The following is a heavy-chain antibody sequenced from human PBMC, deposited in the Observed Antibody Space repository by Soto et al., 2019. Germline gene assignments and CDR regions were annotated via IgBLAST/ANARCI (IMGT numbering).Heavy chain of an antibody. CDR1: GYTFNNYG. V-gene: IGHV1-18*01. Sequence: QVQLVQSGAEVKKPGASVRVSCKASGYTFNNYGISWVRQAPGQGLEWMGWISTYNGNTNYGQEFQGRVTLTTDTATSTAYMELRSLRSDDKAVYYCAREGSRLQWFGDFITPGRPQNYFDYWGQGTLVTVSS. J-gene: IGHJ4*02. D-gene: IGHD3-10*01. CDR2: ISTYNGNT. CDR3: AREGSRLQWFGDFITPGRPQNYFDY.